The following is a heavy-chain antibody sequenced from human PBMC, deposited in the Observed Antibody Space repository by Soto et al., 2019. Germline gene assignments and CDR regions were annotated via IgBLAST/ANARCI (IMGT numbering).Heavy chain of an antibody. CDR2: INHSGST. D-gene: IGHD2-15*01. CDR1: GGSFSGYY. Sequence: QVQLQQWGAGLLKPSETLSLTCAVYGGSFSGYYWSWIRQPPGKGLEWIGEINHSGSTNYNPSLKSRVTISVDTSKIQFSLKLSSVTAADTAVYYCARAYCSGGSCYSFDYWGQGTLITVSS. J-gene: IGHJ4*02. CDR3: ARAYCSGGSCYSFDY. V-gene: IGHV4-34*01.